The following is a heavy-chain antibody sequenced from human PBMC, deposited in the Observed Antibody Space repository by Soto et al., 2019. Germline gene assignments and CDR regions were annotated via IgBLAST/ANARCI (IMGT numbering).Heavy chain of an antibody. Sequence: QVQIVESGGGVVQPGRSLRLSCAASGFTFSNYGMQWVRQAPGKGLEWVAVISYDGSNKYYADSVKGRFTISRDNSKNTLYLQMNSLRNEDTAVYYCAWGWRWGDYWGQGTLVTVSS. CDR3: AWGWRWGDY. CDR2: ISYDGSNK. D-gene: IGHD7-27*01. V-gene: IGHV3-30*03. CDR1: GFTFSNYG. J-gene: IGHJ4*02.